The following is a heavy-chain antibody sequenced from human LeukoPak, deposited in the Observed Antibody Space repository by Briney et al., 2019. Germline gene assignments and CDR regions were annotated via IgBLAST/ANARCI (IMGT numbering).Heavy chain of an antibody. CDR2: IYPGDSDT. J-gene: IGHJ3*02. D-gene: IGHD2-15*01. V-gene: IGHV5-51*01. Sequence: GESLKISCKDSRYSFTSYWIGWVRQMPGKGLEWMGIIYPGDSDTRYSPSFQGQVTVSADKSISTAYLQWSSLKASDTAMYYCARRSDDAFDIWGQGTMVTVSS. CDR3: ARRSDDAFDI. CDR1: RYSFTSYW.